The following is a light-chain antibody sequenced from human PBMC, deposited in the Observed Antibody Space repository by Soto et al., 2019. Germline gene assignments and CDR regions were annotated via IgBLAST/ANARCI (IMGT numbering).Light chain of an antibody. CDR2: DVS. CDR1: SSDVGGYNY. CDR3: SSYTGSGTDV. V-gene: IGLV2-14*03. Sequence: QSALTHPASVSGSPGQSITISCTGTSSDVGGYNYVSWYQHYPGKAPKLMIFDVSNRPSGVSDRFSGSKSGDTASLTISGLQAEDEADYYCSSYTGSGTDVFGTGTKVTVL. J-gene: IGLJ1*01.